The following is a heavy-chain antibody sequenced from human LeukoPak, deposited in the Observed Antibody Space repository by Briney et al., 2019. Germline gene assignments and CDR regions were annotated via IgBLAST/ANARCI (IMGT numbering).Heavy chain of an antibody. D-gene: IGHD3-10*01. V-gene: IGHV4-39*01. CDR2: LYFSGNT. J-gene: IGHJ4*02. Sequence: SETLSLTCTVSGVSINSGTYYWGWIRQPPGKGLELIVSLYFSGNTFINPSLKSRVTISGDTSKNQFSLKLTSVTAADTAVYYCASASRRGSIGGLDYWGQGMLVTVSS. CDR1: GVSINSGTYY. CDR3: ASASRRGSIGGLDY.